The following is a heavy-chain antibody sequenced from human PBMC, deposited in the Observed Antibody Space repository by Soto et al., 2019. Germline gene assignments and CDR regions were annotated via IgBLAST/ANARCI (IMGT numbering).Heavy chain of an antibody. CDR1: GGSISSSSYY. V-gene: IGHV4-39*01. CDR3: ATLCLRYFDCVFDY. Sequence: SETLSLTCTVSGGSISSSSYYWGWIRQPPGKGLEWIGSIYYSGSTYYNPSLKSRVTISVDTSKNQFSLKLSSVTAADTAVYYCATLCLRYFDCVFDYWGQGSLVTVSS. CDR2: IYYSGST. J-gene: IGHJ4*02. D-gene: IGHD3-9*01.